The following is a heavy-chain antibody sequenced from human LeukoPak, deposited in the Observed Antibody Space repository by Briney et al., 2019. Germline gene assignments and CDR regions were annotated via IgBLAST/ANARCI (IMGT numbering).Heavy chain of an antibody. CDR3: AKDTAHTYGLMGYFQH. D-gene: IGHD5-18*01. CDR1: GFTFSDHY. CDR2: TRNKANSYTT. V-gene: IGHV3-72*01. Sequence: GGSLRLSCAASGFTFSDHYMDWVRQAPGKGLEWVGRTRNKANSYTTEYAASVKGRFTISRHDSKNSLYLQMNSLRAEDTAVYYCAKDTAHTYGLMGYFQHWGQGTLVTVSS. J-gene: IGHJ1*01.